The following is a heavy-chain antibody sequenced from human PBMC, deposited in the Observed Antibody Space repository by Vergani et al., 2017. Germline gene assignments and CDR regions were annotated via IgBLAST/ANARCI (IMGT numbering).Heavy chain of an antibody. CDR1: GFTFDDYA. J-gene: IGHJ6*03. Sequence: EVQLVESGGGLVQPGRSLRLSCAASGFTFDDYAMHWVRQAPGKGLEWVSGISWNSGSIGYADSVKGRFTISRDNAKNSLYLQMHSLRAEDTALYYCAKAGLSYYYYMDVWGKGTTVTVSS. CDR2: ISWNSGSI. CDR3: AKAGLSYYYYMDV. V-gene: IGHV3-9*01. D-gene: IGHD7-27*01.